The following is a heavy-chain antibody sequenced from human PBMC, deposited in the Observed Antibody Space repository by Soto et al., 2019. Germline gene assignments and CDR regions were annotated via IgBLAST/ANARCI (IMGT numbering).Heavy chain of an antibody. CDR2: IYYTWRA. CDR1: VDSTGSGNYY. D-gene: IGHD2-15*01. Sequence: SETLSLTCTVSVDSTGSGNYYCSWIRQYPGKGLEWIGYIYYTWRAYYNPSRRSRITISVDTSKKQFSLKLSSVTPADTAVYYCATYCSGGNCFDWFESWGQGTMVTVSS. J-gene: IGHJ5*01. CDR3: ATYCSGGNCFDWFES. V-gene: IGHV4-31*03.